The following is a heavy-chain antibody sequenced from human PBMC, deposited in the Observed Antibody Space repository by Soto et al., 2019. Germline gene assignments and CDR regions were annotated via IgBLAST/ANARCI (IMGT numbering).Heavy chain of an antibody. V-gene: IGHV4-39*01. CDR2: IYYSGST. CDR3: ARQALLWFGEVGGPTPYYFDY. D-gene: IGHD3-10*01. Sequence: QLQLQESGPGLVKPSETLSLTCTVSGGSISSSSYYWGWIRQPQGKGLERIGSIYYSGSTYYNPSLMSRVTISVYTSKNQFSLKLSSVTAADTAVYYCARQALLWFGEVGGPTPYYFDYWGQGTLVTVSS. J-gene: IGHJ4*02. CDR1: GGSISSSSYY.